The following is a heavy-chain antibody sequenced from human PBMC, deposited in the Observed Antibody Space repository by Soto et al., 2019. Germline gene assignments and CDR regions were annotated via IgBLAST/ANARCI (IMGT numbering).Heavy chain of an antibody. Sequence: SETLSLTCTVSDGSISTSSYYWGWIRQSPGKGLEWIGTIFYTGRTYYKPSLESRVTLSVDTSKNQFSLHLTSVTAADSAVYYCTRHHPHHYDSSGYFDYWGQGALVTVSS. CDR1: DGSISTSSYY. CDR2: IFYTGRT. CDR3: TRHHPHHYDSSGYFDY. V-gene: IGHV4-39*01. D-gene: IGHD3-22*01. J-gene: IGHJ4*02.